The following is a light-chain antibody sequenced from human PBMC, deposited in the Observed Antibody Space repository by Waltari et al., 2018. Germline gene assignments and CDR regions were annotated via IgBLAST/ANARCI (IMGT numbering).Light chain of an antibody. CDR2: EVT. V-gene: IGLV2-23*02. J-gene: IGLJ2*01. CDR1: SNDIGNSNH. CDR3: LSYTTRISFV. Sequence: QPALTQPASVSGSPGQSITISCTGSSNDIGNSNHVCWYQQHPGKAPRLIISEVTERPSGVSDRFSGSKPGNTASLTISGLQAEDEADYYCLSYTTRISFVFGGGTKLSVL.